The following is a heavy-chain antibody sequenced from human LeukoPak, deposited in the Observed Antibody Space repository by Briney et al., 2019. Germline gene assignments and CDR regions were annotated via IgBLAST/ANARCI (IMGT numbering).Heavy chain of an antibody. CDR1: GGSISYSSYY. Sequence: SETLSLTCTVSGGSISYSSYYWGWIRQPPGKGLEWIGSIHYSGSTYYNPSLKSRVTISVDTSKNQFSLKLSSVTAADTAVYYCASTLDRVDAFDIWGQGTMVTVSS. CDR3: ASTLDRVDAFDI. D-gene: IGHD1-14*01. J-gene: IGHJ3*02. V-gene: IGHV4-39*07. CDR2: IHYSGST.